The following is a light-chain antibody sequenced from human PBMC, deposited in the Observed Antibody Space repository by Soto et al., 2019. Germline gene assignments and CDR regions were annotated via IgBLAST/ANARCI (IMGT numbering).Light chain of an antibody. J-gene: IGKJ2*01. CDR2: DAS. CDR1: QSVSSSY. V-gene: IGKV3-20*01. CDR3: QQYGSSPYT. Sequence: EIVLTQSPGTLSLSPGERATPSCRASQSVSSSYLAWYQRKPGQAPRLLTYDASSRATGIPDRFSGSGSGTDFTLTISRLEPEDFAVYYCQQYGSSPYTFGQGTKLEIK.